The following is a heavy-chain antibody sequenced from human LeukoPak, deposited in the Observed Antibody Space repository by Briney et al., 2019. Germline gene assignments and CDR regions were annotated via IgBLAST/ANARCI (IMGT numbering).Heavy chain of an antibody. V-gene: IGHV4-31*03. J-gene: IGHJ4*02. CDR3: ARTTASSGWYFDY. CDR2: IYYSGST. CDR1: GGSISSGGYY. D-gene: IGHD6-19*01. Sequence: PSQTLSLTCTVSGGSISSGGYYWSWIRQHPGKGLEWIGYIYYSGSTYYNPSLKSRVTISVDTSKNQFSLKLSSMTAADTAVYYCARTTASSGWYFDYWGQGTLVTVSS.